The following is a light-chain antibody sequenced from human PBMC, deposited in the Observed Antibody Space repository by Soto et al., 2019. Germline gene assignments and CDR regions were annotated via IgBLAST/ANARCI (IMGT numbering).Light chain of an antibody. CDR2: DAS. V-gene: IGKV1-5*02. Sequence: DIQMTQSPPSLSASVGDRVTIICRASQSISSWLAWYQQKPGKAPRLLIYDASSLESGVPSRFSGSGSGTEFTLTISSLQPNDFATYYCQQSNTFPWTFGQGTKVDIK. J-gene: IGKJ1*01. CDR1: QSISSW. CDR3: QQSNTFPWT.